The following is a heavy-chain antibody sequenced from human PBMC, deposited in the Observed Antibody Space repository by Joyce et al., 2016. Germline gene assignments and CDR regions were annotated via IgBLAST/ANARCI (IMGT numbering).Heavy chain of an antibody. CDR3: ARVHNFYYYMDV. D-gene: IGHD5-24*01. Sequence: QVQLQESGPRLVKPSGTLSLTCTVSGDSIDGSHWWVWVRQSPGKGLEWIGDIYQNGDSNYSPSLKSRVTISLDKSRNYFSLKLNSVTAADTAIYYCARVHNFYYYMDVWGKGTTVTVSS. J-gene: IGHJ6*03. CDR2: IYQNGDS. CDR1: GDSIDGSHW. V-gene: IGHV4-4*02.